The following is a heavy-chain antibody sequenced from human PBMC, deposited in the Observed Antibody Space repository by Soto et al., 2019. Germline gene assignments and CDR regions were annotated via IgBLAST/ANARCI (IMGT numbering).Heavy chain of an antibody. Sequence: PGESLKISFKGSGYSFTSYWISWVRQMPGKGLEWMGRIDPSDSYTNYSPSSQGHVTISADKSISTAYLQWSSLKASDTAMYYCASAYSSSPVRGAFDIWGQGTMVTVSS. D-gene: IGHD6-13*01. CDR1: GYSFTSYW. CDR3: ASAYSSSPVRGAFDI. CDR2: IDPSDSYT. J-gene: IGHJ3*02. V-gene: IGHV5-10-1*01.